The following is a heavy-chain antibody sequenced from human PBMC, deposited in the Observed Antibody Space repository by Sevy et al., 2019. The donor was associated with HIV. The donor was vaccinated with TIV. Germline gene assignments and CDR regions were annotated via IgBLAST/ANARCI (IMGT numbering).Heavy chain of an antibody. J-gene: IGHJ3*02. CDR1: GFTFSSYW. Sequence: GGYLRLSCAASGFTFSSYWMHWVRQAPGKGLVWVSRINSDGSSTSYADSVKGRFTNSRDNAKNTLYLQMNSLRAEDTAVYYCARDGYYYGSGSYYDAFDIWGQGTMVTVSS. D-gene: IGHD3-10*01. CDR3: ARDGYYYGSGSYYDAFDI. V-gene: IGHV3-74*01. CDR2: INSDGSST.